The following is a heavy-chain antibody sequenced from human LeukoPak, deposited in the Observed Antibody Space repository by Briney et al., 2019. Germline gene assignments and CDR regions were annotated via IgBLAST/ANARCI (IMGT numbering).Heavy chain of an antibody. CDR3: ASVDDYVWGSYRYPFDY. CDR1: GGSISGYY. J-gene: IGHJ4*02. CDR2: IYHSGST. Sequence: SETLSLTCTVSGGSISGYYWGWIRQPPGKGLEWIGSIYHSGSTYYNPSLKSRVTISVDTSKNQFSLKLSSVTAADTAVYYCASVDDYVWGSYRYPFDYWGQGTLVTVSS. D-gene: IGHD3-16*02. V-gene: IGHV4-38-2*02.